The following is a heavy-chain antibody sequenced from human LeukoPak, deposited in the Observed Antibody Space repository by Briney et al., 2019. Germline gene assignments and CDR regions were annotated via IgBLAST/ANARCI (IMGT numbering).Heavy chain of an antibody. D-gene: IGHD3-10*01. CDR1: GFTVSSNY. V-gene: IGHV3-53*01. CDR3: ARGATYYYGSGSYYRPYYFDY. J-gene: IGHJ4*02. CDR2: IYSGGST. Sequence: GGSLRLSCAASGFTVSSNYMSWVRQAPGKGLEWVSVIYSGGSTYYADSVKGRFIISRDNSKNTLYLQMNSLRAEDTAVYYCARGATYYYGSGSYYRPYYFDYWGQGTLVTVSS.